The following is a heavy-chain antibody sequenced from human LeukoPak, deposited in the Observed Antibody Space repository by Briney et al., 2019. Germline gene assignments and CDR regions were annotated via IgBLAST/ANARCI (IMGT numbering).Heavy chain of an antibody. CDR1: GGSISSSSYY. J-gene: IGHJ5*02. V-gene: IGHV4-39*07. CDR3: ARESRYFDWLPRWFDP. D-gene: IGHD3-9*01. CDR2: MYYSGST. Sequence: ASETLSLTCTVSGGSISSSSYYWGWIRQPPGKGLEWIGSMYYSGSTYYNPSLKSRVTISVDTSKNQFSLKLSSVTAADTAVYYCARESRYFDWLPRWFDPWGQGTLVTVSS.